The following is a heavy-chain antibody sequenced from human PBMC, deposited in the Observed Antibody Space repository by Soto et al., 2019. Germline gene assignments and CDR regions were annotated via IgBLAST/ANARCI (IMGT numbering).Heavy chain of an antibody. V-gene: IGHV3-33*01. CDR2: IWYDGSNK. CDR3: ARDAYITGYFQFDY. J-gene: IGHJ4*02. CDR1: GFTFSSYG. Sequence: PGGSLRLSCAASGFTFSSYGMHWVRQAPGKGLEWVAVIWYDGSNKYYADSVKGRFTISRDNAKNTLSLQMNSLRAEDAAVYYCARDAYITGYFQFDYWGQGTLVTVSS. D-gene: IGHD6-19*01.